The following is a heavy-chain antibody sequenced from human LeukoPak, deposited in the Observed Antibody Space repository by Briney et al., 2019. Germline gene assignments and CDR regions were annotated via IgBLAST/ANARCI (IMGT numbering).Heavy chain of an antibody. V-gene: IGHV4-59*12. CDR3: ARFEKFYDSGAHYLDY. J-gene: IGHJ4*02. CDR1: GGSISNYY. Sequence: SETLSLTCTASGGSISNYYWSWIRQPPGKGLEWIGYIYYSGNTNYNPSLKSRVTMSVDTSKNQFSLKLNSVTAADTAVYYCARFEKFYDSGAHYLDYWGQGALVTVSS. D-gene: IGHD3-22*01. CDR2: IYYSGNT.